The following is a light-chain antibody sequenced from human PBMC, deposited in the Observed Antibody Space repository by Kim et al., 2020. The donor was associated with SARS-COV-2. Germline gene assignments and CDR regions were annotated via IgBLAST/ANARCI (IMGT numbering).Light chain of an antibody. Sequence: QSSLTQPRSVSGSPGQSVTISCTGTSSDVGRYTSVSWYQQHPGKAPKLMISDVTDWPSGVPDRFSGFKSGNTASLTISGLQAEDEADYYCCSYAGRYTWIFGGGTQLTVL. CDR2: DVT. CDR1: SSDVGRYTS. CDR3: CSYAGRYTWI. J-gene: IGLJ2*01. V-gene: IGLV2-11*01.